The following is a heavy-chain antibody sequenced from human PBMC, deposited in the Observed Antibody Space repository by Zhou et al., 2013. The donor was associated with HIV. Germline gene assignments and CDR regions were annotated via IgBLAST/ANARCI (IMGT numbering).Heavy chain of an antibody. CDR2: ISAYNGHT. J-gene: IGHJ5*02. Sequence: QVQLVQSGVEVKKSGASVKVSCKASGYTFSNYGISWVRQAPGQGLEWMGWISAYNGHTNYAQKLQGRVTMTTDTSTSTAYMELRSLRSDDTAVYYCADTPQGSWFDPWGQGTLVFVSS. CDR3: ADTPQGSWFDP. CDR1: GYTFSNYG. V-gene: IGHV1-18*01. D-gene: IGHD2-15*01.